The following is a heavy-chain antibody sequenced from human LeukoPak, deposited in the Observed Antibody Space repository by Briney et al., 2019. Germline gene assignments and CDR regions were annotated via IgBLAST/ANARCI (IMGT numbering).Heavy chain of an antibody. V-gene: IGHV1-2*06. J-gene: IGHJ5*02. Sequence: ASVKVSCKAAGYTFTGYYMFWVRQAPGQGLEWMGRINPNSGGTNYAQKFQGRVTMTRGTSISTAYMEMSRLRSDDTAVYYCARGYCRGGSCYSVENWFDPWGQGTLVTVSS. CDR1: GYTFTGYY. CDR2: INPNSGGT. CDR3: ARGYCRGGSCYSVENWFDP. D-gene: IGHD2-15*01.